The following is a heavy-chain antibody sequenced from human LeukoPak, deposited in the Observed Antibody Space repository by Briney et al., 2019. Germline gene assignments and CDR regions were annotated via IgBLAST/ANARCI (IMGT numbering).Heavy chain of an antibody. V-gene: IGHV3-23*01. Sequence: GGSLRLSCAASGFTFSREAMSWVRQAPGKGLEWVSAISSSSDTHLYADSVKGRFTISRDNSKNTVYLQMNSLRAEDTAVYYCAKELGTMIDACWGQGTLVTVSS. CDR2: ISSSSDTH. CDR3: AKELGTMIDAC. D-gene: IGHD3-22*01. CDR1: GFTFSREA. J-gene: IGHJ4*02.